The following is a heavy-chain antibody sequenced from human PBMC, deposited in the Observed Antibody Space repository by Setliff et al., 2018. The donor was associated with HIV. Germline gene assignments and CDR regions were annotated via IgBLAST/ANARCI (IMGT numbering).Heavy chain of an antibody. CDR1: GFTFDSYS. CDR3: AKDPRAAVATICDY. CDR2: ISGSDDTT. Sequence: GGSLRLSCATSGFTFDSYSIIWVRQAPGKGLEWVSAISGSDDTTYYADSVKGRFTISRDNSKNTLYLQMNSLRAEDTAVYYCAKDPRAAVATICDYWGQGTLVTVSS. J-gene: IGHJ4*02. V-gene: IGHV3-23*01. D-gene: IGHD5-12*01.